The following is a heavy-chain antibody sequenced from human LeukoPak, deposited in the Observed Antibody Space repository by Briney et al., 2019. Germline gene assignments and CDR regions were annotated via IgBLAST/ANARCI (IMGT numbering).Heavy chain of an antibody. V-gene: IGHV3-74*01. CDR1: GFTFSSYW. J-gene: IGHJ6*02. CDR3: ARELIVDTAMAAHYYYYGMDV. CDR2: IDRDGSRI. Sequence: GGSLRLSCAVSGFTFSSYWMHWVRQAPGKGLVRVSRIDRDGSRINYADSVKGRFTISRDNSKNTLYLQMNSLRAEDTAVYYCARELIVDTAMAAHYYYYGMDVWGQGTTVTVSS. D-gene: IGHD5-18*01.